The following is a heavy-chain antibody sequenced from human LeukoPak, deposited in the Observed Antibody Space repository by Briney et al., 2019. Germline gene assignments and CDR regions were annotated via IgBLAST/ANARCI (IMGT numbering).Heavy chain of an antibody. Sequence: SETLSLTCTVSGGSIRSSYYYWGWIRQPPGKGLEWIGYIYYSGSTNYNPSLKSRVTISVDTSKNQFSLKLSSVTAADTAVYYCARGRGQYSSGWYYFDYWGQGTLVTVSS. V-gene: IGHV4-61*05. CDR1: GGSIRSSYYY. CDR3: ARGRGQYSSGWYYFDY. J-gene: IGHJ4*02. CDR2: IYYSGST. D-gene: IGHD6-19*01.